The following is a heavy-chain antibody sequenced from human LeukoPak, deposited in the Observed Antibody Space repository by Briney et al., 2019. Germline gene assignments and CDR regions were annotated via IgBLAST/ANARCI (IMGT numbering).Heavy chain of an antibody. J-gene: IGHJ4*02. CDR2: ISHSGGST. Sequence: GGSLRLSCAASGFTFSSYAMIWVRQAPGKGLEWVSAISHSGGSTHYVDSVKGRFTISRDNSENTVYVQMNSLRAEDTAVYFCVPRGDSWGQGTLVTVSS. V-gene: IGHV3-23*01. CDR1: GFTFSSYA. CDR3: VPRGDS.